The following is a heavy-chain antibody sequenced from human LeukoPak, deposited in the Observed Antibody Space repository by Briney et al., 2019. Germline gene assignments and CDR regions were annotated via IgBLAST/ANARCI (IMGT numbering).Heavy chain of an antibody. V-gene: IGHV3-53*01. CDR2: VYDGDTT. D-gene: IGHD2-21*02. CDR3: ARDRLLYLDY. J-gene: IGHJ4*02. Sequence: GGSLRLSCAASGFTFSSYAMSWVRQAPGKGLEWVSAVYDGDTTYYADSVKGRFTISRDNSKNTLYLQINSLRVEDTAVYFCARDRLLYLDYWGQGTPVTVSS. CDR1: GFTFSSYA.